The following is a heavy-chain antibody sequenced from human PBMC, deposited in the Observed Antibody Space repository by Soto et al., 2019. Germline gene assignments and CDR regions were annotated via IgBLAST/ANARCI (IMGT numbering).Heavy chain of an antibody. V-gene: IGHV1-69*13. CDR1: GYTFTSYG. CDR2: IIPIFGTA. Sequence: ASVKVSCKASGYTFTSYGISWVRQAPGQGLEWMGGIIPIFGTANYAQKFQGRVTITADESTSTAYMELSSLRSEDTAVYYCAREYHDYVFDYWGQGTLVTVSS. CDR3: AREYHDYVFDY. J-gene: IGHJ4*02. D-gene: IGHD3-16*01.